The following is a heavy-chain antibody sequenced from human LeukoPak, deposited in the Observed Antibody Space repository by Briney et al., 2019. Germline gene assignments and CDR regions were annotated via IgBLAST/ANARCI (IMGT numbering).Heavy chain of an antibody. CDR2: INPNSGGT. CDR3: ARGVRTYSSSWYPFDY. CDR1: GYTFTGYY. J-gene: IGHJ4*02. D-gene: IGHD6-13*01. V-gene: IGHV1-2*02. Sequence: GASVKVSRKASGYTFTGYYMPWVRQAPGPGLEWMGWINPNSGGTNYAQTFHGRVTMIRDTSISTAYMELRRLRSDDTAVYYCARGVRTYSSSWYPFDYWGQGTLVTVSS.